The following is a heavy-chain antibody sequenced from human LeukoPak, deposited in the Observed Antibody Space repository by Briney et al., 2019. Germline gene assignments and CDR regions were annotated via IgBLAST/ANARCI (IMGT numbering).Heavy chain of an antibody. V-gene: IGHV3-23*01. J-gene: IGHJ4*02. CDR2: ISGSGDST. CDR1: GFTFSSYA. CDR3: AILIAVAGPATFY. Sequence: GGSLRLSCAASGFTFSSYAMSWVRQAPGKGLQWVSSISGSGDSTYCADSVKGRFTISRDNSNNTLYLQMNSLRAEDTAVYYCAILIAVAGPATFYWGQGTLVTVSS. D-gene: IGHD6-19*01.